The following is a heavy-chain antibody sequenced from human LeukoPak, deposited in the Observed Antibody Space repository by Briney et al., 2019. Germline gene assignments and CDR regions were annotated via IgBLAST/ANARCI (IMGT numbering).Heavy chain of an antibody. D-gene: IGHD3-10*01. Sequence: SETLSLTCAVYGGYYWSWIRQPPGKGLEWIGEINPSGITNYNPSLKSRVTISVDTSKNQFSLKLSSVTAADTAVYYCARSGTAMVRGVMSFDYWGQGTLVTVSS. V-gene: IGHV4-34*01. CDR1: GGYY. CDR3: ARSGTAMVRGVMSFDY. J-gene: IGHJ4*02. CDR2: INPSGIT.